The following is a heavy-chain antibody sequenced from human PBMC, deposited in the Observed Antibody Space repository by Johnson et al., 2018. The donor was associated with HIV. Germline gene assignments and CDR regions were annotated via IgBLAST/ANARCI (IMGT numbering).Heavy chain of an antibody. J-gene: IGHJ3*02. CDR1: GFTFSDYW. CDR3: ARDSSNSFRFEMYAFDI. D-gene: IGHD6-6*01. Sequence: VQLVESGGGLVQPGGSLRLSCVVSGFTFSDYWMAWVRQAPGKGLEWVANINQDGSETYYVGSVKGRFTISRDNAQNSLFLQMDSLRPEDTAVYYCARDSSNSFRFEMYAFDIWGQGTMVTVSS. CDR2: INQDGSET. V-gene: IGHV3-7*01.